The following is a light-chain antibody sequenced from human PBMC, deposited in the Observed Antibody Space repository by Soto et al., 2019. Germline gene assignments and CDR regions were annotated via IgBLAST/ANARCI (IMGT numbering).Light chain of an antibody. Sequence: EIVLTQSPDTLSLSPGERATLSCRASQRDYDGYLAWYQQRPGQPPRLLNYGVFRRANGIPERFSGSGSGTDFTLTITPLEPEDFAVYYCQHYGHPQWTFGQGTKVEVK. J-gene: IGKJ1*01. CDR2: GVF. CDR3: QHYGHPQWT. CDR1: QRDYDGY. V-gene: IGKV3-20*01.